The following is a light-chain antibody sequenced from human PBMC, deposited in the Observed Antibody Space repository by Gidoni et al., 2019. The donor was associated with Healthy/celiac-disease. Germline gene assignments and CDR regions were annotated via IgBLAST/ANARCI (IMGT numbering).Light chain of an antibody. CDR1: QSISSY. Sequence: DIQMTQSPSSLSASVGDRVTITCRASQSISSYLNWYQQKPGKAPQLLIDAASSLQSGVPSRSSGSGAGTDFTLTISSLQPEDVATYYCQQSNSTLGTFXQXTKVDIK. CDR2: AAS. J-gene: IGKJ1*01. V-gene: IGKV1-39*01. CDR3: QQSNSTLGT.